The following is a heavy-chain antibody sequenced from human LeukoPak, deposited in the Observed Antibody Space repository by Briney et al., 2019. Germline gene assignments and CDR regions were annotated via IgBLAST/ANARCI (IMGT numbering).Heavy chain of an antibody. CDR3: ARAHSSSWQTPYFDY. D-gene: IGHD6-13*01. Sequence: GGSLRLSCAASGFIFSSYGMHWVRQAPGRGLEWVAVTSYDGRNKNYADSVKGRFTISRDNSKNTLYLQMDSLGAEDTAVYYCARAHSSSWQTPYFDYWGQGTLVTVSS. V-gene: IGHV3-30*03. CDR2: TSYDGRNK. J-gene: IGHJ4*02. CDR1: GFIFSSYG.